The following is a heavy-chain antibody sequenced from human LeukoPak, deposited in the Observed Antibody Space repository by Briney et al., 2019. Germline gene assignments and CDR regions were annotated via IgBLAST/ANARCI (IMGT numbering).Heavy chain of an antibody. J-gene: IGHJ4*02. CDR3: ARDRADYSSSDY. D-gene: IGHD6-6*01. CDR1: GYTFTGYY. Sequence: ASVKVSCKASGYTFTGYYMHWVRQAPGQGLEWMGRIIPILGIANYAQKFQGRVTITADKSTSTAYMELSSLRSEDTAVYYCARDRADYSSSDYWGQGTLVTVSS. CDR2: IIPILGIA. V-gene: IGHV1-69*04.